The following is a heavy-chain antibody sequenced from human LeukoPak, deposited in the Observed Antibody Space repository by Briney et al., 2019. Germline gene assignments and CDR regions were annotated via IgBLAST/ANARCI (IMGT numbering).Heavy chain of an antibody. CDR1: DYSIRSGYN. CDR3: ARGGPVVLYPFEY. D-gene: IGHD4-23*01. J-gene: IGHJ4*02. CDR2: VSHTGST. Sequence: SETLSLTCTVSDYSIRSGYNWGWIRQPPGKGLEWIGSVSHTGSTDYNPSLKSRVTISVDTSKSQFSLKLRSVTAADTAVYYCARGGPVVLYPFEYWGQGTLVTVSS. V-gene: IGHV4-38-2*02.